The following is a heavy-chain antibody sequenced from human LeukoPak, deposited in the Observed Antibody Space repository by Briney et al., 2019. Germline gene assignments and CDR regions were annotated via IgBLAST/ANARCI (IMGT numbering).Heavy chain of an antibody. CDR3: ARRIYGNPNDY. V-gene: IGHV1-18*01. CDR2: ISAYNGNT. CDR1: GYTFTSYG. J-gene: IGHJ4*02. D-gene: IGHD3-16*01. Sequence: VASVKVSCEASGYTFTSYGISWVRQAPGQGLEWMGWISAYNGNTNYAQKLQGRVTMTTDTSTSTAYMELRSLRSDDTAVYYCARRIYGNPNDYWGRGTLVTVSS.